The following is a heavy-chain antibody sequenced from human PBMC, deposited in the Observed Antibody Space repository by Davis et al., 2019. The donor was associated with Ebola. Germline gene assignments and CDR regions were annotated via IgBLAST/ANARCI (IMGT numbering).Heavy chain of an antibody. J-gene: IGHJ5*02. CDR2: INPSGGST. Sequence: ASVKVSCKASGYTFTSYYMHWVRQAPGQGLEWMGIINPSGGSTSYAQKFQGRVTMTRDTSTSTVYMELSSLRSEDTAVYYCAREFVHYDILTGWNWFDPWGQGTLVTVSS. CDR1: GYTFTSYY. CDR3: AREFVHYDILTGWNWFDP. V-gene: IGHV1-46*01. D-gene: IGHD3-9*01.